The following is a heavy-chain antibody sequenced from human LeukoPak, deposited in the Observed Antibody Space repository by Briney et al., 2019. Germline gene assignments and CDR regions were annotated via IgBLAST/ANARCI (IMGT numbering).Heavy chain of an antibody. Sequence: GGSLRLSCVASGFTFSSYWMTWVRQAPGKGLEWLANIKEDGSIQYYLDSVRGRFTISRDSAKTSVYLQLNSLRADDTAVYYCARDVWTGVAVSDYWGRGTLVTVSS. CDR1: GFTFSSYW. CDR3: ARDVWTGVAVSDY. J-gene: IGHJ4*02. V-gene: IGHV3-7*01. D-gene: IGHD6-19*01. CDR2: IKEDGSIQ.